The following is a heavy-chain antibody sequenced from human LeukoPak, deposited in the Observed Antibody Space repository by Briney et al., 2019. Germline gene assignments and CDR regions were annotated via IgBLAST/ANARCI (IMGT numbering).Heavy chain of an antibody. D-gene: IGHD4-11*01. CDR2: INHSGST. Sequence: SETLSLTCAVCGGSFSGYYWSWIRQPPGKGLEWIGEINHSGSTNYNPSLKSRVTISVDTSKNQFSLKLSSVTAADTAVYYCARGRLHFDYWGQGTLVTVSS. V-gene: IGHV4-34*01. J-gene: IGHJ4*02. CDR1: GGSFSGYY. CDR3: ARGRLHFDY.